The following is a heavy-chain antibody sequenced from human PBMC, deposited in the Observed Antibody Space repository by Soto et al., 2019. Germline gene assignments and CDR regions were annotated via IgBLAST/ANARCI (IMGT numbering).Heavy chain of an antibody. CDR1: GFTFSGIA. CDR3: AKALSFTSSSLDS. Sequence: QVQLVESGGGVVRPGNSLTLACAASGFTFSGIAMHWDRQAPGKGLEWVAVVSYDGTNKFYGESVKGRFTVSRDNSKNTLYLHMTSLRPEDTATYYCAKALSFTSSSLDSWGQGSLVIVS. D-gene: IGHD6-6*01. J-gene: IGHJ4*02. V-gene: IGHV3-30*18. CDR2: VSYDGTNK.